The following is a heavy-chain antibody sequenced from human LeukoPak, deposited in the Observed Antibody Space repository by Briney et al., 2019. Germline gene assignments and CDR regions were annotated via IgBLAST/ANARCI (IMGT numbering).Heavy chain of an antibody. CDR1: GGSISSYY. CDR3: GRLSRGAAAGFDY. CDR2: IYYSGST. Sequence: SETLSLTCTVAGGSISSYYWSWIRQPPGKGLEWIGYIYYSGSTNYNPSLKSRVTISVDTSKNQFSLKLTSVTAADTAVYYCGRLSRGAAAGFDYWGQGTLVTVSS. J-gene: IGHJ4*02. D-gene: IGHD6-13*01. V-gene: IGHV4-59*08.